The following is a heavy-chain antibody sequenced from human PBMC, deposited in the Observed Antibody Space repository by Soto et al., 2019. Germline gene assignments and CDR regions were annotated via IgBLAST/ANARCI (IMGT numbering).Heavy chain of an antibody. CDR2: INPSGGST. Sequence: ASVKVSCKASGYTFTSYYMHWVRQAPGQGLEWMGIINPSGGSTSYAQKFQGRVTMTRDTSTSTVYMELSSLRSEDTAVYYCARAYSTTTKYSDYYYYYGMDVWGKGTTVTVST. CDR3: ARAYSTTTKYSDYYYYYGMDV. V-gene: IGHV1-46*01. J-gene: IGHJ6*04. D-gene: IGHD6-13*01. CDR1: GYTFTSYY.